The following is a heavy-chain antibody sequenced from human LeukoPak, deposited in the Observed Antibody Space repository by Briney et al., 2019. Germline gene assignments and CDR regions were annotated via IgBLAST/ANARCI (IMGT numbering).Heavy chain of an antibody. J-gene: IGHJ4*02. CDR2: INPNSGGT. D-gene: IGHD3-22*01. CDR3: ARDLKTYDSSGYKDY. CDR1: GYTFTGYD. Sequence: ASVKVSCKASGYTFTGYDMHWVRQAPGQGLEWMGWINPNSGGTNYAQKFQGRVTMTRDTSITTAYMELSRMRSDDTAVYYCARDLKTYDSSGYKDYWGQGTLVTVSS. V-gene: IGHV1-2*02.